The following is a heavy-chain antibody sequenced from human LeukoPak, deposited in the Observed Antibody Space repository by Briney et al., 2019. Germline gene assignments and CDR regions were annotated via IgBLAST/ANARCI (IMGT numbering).Heavy chain of an antibody. Sequence: PGRSLRLSCAASGFTFDDYAMHWVRQAPGKGLEWVSGISWNSGSIGYADSVKGRFTISRDNAKNSLYLQMNSLRAKDTALYYCAKDKSGWGPDAFDIWGQGTMVTVSS. CDR3: AKDKSGWGPDAFDI. CDR1: GFTFDDYA. CDR2: ISWNSGSI. J-gene: IGHJ3*02. V-gene: IGHV3-9*01. D-gene: IGHD3-16*01.